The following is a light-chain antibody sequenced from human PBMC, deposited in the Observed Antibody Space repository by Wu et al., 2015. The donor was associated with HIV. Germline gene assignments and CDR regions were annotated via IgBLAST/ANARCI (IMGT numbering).Light chain of an antibody. CDR1: QNINTN. Sequence: EIVVTQSPATLSVSPGERATLSCRASQNINTNLAWYQQKPGQAPRLLIQHASTRATGIPPRFSGSGSGTEFTLTISSLQSEDFAVYYCQQYNNWPSYSFGQGTKLEIK. CDR3: QQYNNWPSYS. J-gene: IGKJ2*03. CDR2: HAS. V-gene: IGKV3-15*01.